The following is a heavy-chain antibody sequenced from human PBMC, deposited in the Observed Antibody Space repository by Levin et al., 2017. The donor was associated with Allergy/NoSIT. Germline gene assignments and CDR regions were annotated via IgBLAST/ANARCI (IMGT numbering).Heavy chain of an antibody. V-gene: IGHV3-30*04. J-gene: IGHJ4*02. CDR1: GFTFSSYA. D-gene: IGHD2-15*01. Sequence: GGSLRLSCAASGFTFSSYAMHWVRQAPGKGLEWVAVISYDGSNKYYADSVKGRFTISRDNSKNTLYLQMNSLRAEDTAVYYCASWGYCSGGSCYFADYWGQGTLVTVSS. CDR3: ASWGYCSGGSCYFADY. CDR2: ISYDGSNK.